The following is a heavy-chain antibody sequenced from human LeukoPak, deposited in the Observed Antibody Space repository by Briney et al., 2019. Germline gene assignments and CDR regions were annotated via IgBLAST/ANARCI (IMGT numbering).Heavy chain of an antibody. CDR2: IIPILGIA. D-gene: IGHD1-26*01. Sequence: ASLKVSCKASGGTFSSYAISWVRQAPGQGLEWMGRIIPILGIANYAQKFQGRVTITADKSTSTAYMELSSLRSEDTAVYYCARSAERKVGATTADYWGQGTLVTVSS. J-gene: IGHJ4*02. V-gene: IGHV1-69*04. CDR3: ARSAERKVGATTADY. CDR1: GGTFSSYA.